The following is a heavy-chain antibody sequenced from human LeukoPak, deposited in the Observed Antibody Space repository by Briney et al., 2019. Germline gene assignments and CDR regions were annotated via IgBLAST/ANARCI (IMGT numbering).Heavy chain of an antibody. D-gene: IGHD5-12*01. CDR1: GGTFSSHA. CDR3: ARGDSGYDYGFDN. Sequence: ASVKVSCKASGGTFSSHAISWVRQAPEQGLEWVGGIIPIFGTTNYAQKFQGRVTITTDESTSTGYMELRSLRSDDTAVYYCARGDSGYDYGFDNWGQGTLVTVSS. V-gene: IGHV1-69*05. J-gene: IGHJ4*02. CDR2: IIPIFGTT.